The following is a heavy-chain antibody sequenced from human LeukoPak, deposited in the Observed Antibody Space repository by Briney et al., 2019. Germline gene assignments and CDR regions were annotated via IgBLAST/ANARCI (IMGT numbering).Heavy chain of an antibody. Sequence: SETLSLTCTVSGGSISSGSYYWSWIRQPAGKGLEWIGRIYTSGSTNYNPSLKSRVTISVDTSKNQFSLKLSSVTAADTAVYYCARVRRYCSGGSCYSGWFDPWSQGTLVTVSS. J-gene: IGHJ5*02. CDR2: IYTSGST. CDR3: ARVRRYCSGGSCYSGWFDP. CDR1: GGSISSGSYY. D-gene: IGHD2-15*01. V-gene: IGHV4-61*02.